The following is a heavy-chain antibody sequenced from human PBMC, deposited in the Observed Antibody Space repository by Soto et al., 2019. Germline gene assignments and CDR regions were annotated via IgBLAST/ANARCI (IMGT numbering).Heavy chain of an antibody. V-gene: IGHV1-69*01. CDR3: ARKLGYCSSTSCPSLRYYYGMDV. J-gene: IGHJ6*02. CDR1: GGTFSSYA. Sequence: QVQLVQSGAEVKKPGSSVKVSCKASGGTFSSYAISWVRQAPGQGLEWMGGIIPIFGTANYAQKFQGRVTITAEECVSSAYMELSSLRSEDTAVYYCARKLGYCSSTSCPSLRYYYGMDVWGQGTTVTVSS. CDR2: IIPIFGTA. D-gene: IGHD2-2*01.